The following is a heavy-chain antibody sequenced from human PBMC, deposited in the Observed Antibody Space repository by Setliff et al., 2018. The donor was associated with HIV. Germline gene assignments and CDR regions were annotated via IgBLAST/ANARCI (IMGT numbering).Heavy chain of an antibody. V-gene: IGHV5-51*01. CDR2: IHPRDSDT. D-gene: IGHD3-10*01. CDR1: GYSFTSYL. CDR3: VRHVSSSAVFDP. Sequence: PGESLKISCKGFGYSFTSYLIALVRQTPGKGLEWMGNIHPRDSDTRYSPSFQGQVTLSVDKSISTAYLQWSSLKASDTAMYYCVRHVSSSAVFDPWGQGALVTVSS. J-gene: IGHJ5*02.